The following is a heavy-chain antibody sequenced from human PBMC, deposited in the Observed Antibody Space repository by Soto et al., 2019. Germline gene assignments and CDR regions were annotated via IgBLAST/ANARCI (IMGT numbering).Heavy chain of an antibody. Sequence: QVQLVQSGAEVKKPGASVKVSCKASGYTFTSYYMHWVRQAPGQGLEWMGIINPSGGSTSYAQKFQGRVTMTRDTSTSTVYMELSSLRSEDTAVYYCAREQGVRVVDMLSLDPWGQGTLVTVSS. CDR2: INPSGGST. D-gene: IGHD3-10*01. J-gene: IGHJ5*02. CDR1: GYTFTSYY. CDR3: AREQGVRVVDMLSLDP. V-gene: IGHV1-46*03.